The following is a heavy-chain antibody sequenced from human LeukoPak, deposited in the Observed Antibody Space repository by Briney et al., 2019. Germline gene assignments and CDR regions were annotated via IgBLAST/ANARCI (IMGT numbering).Heavy chain of an antibody. J-gene: IGHJ4*02. Sequence: SETLSLTCTVSGGSISSGDYYWSWIRQPPGKGLEWIGYIYYSGSTYYNPSLKSRVTISVDTSKNQFSLKLSSVTAADTAVYYCARETSGGVGYCSGGSCYADVAFDYWGQGTLVTVSS. CDR2: IYYSGST. CDR1: GGSISSGDYY. D-gene: IGHD2-15*01. CDR3: ARETSGGVGYCSGGSCYADVAFDY. V-gene: IGHV4-30-4*01.